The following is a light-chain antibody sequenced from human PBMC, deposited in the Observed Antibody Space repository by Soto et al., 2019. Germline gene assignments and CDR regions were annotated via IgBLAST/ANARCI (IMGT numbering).Light chain of an antibody. Sequence: EIVMTQSPATLSVSPGERATLSCMASQSVSSNLAWYQQKPGQAPRLLIYGASTRATGIPARFSGSGSGTEFTLTISSLQSEDFAVYYCQQYNNWPSGTFGQGTKVDIK. V-gene: IGKV3-15*01. CDR3: QQYNNWPSGT. CDR1: QSVSSN. J-gene: IGKJ1*01. CDR2: GAS.